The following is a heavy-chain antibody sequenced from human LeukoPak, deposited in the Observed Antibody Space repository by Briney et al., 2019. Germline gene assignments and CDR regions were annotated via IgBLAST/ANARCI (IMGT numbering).Heavy chain of an antibody. CDR2: INHSGST. CDR1: GGSISNYY. CDR3: ARGTLTYYDFWSGPNSGWFDP. Sequence: PSETLSLTCIVSGGSISNYYWSWIRQPPGKGLEWIGEINHSGSTNYNPSLKSRVTISVDTSKNQFSLKLSSVTAADTAVYYCARGTLTYYDFWSGPNSGWFDPWGQGTLVTVSS. V-gene: IGHV4-34*01. J-gene: IGHJ5*02. D-gene: IGHD3-3*01.